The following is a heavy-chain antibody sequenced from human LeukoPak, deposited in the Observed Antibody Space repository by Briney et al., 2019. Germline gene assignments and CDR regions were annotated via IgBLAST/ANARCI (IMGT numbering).Heavy chain of an antibody. CDR3: ARDRAATQHWVEFDL. J-gene: IGHJ5*02. D-gene: IGHD3-3*02. V-gene: IGHV3-66*03. CDR2: IRDSGET. Sequence: GGSLRLSCAATGFIVSSYYMSWVRQAPGKGLEWVSLIRDSGETFYIDSVKGRFTISRDDSKSTVYLQMNRLRVEDTAVYFCARDRAATQHWVEFDLWGQGTLVAVSS. CDR1: GFIVSSYY.